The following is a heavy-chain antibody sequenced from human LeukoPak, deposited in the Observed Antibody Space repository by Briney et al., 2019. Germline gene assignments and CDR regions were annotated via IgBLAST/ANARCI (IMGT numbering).Heavy chain of an antibody. CDR1: GGSISSGGYY. D-gene: IGHD6-19*01. V-gene: IGHV4-39*07. Sequence: SETLSLTCTVSGGSISSGGYYWSWIRQPPGKGLEWIGEINHSGSTNYNPSLKSRVTISVDTSKNQFSLKPSSVTAADTAVYYCARGPGAVAGNAEYFQHWGQGTLVTVSS. CDR3: ARGPGAVAGNAEYFQH. CDR2: INHSGST. J-gene: IGHJ1*01.